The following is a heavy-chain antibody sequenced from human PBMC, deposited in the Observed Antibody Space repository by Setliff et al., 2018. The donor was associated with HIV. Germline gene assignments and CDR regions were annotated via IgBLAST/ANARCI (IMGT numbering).Heavy chain of an antibody. CDR3: ARVNYRHSSYFDN. CDR2: VFTSGVT. J-gene: IGHJ4*02. V-gene: IGHV4-61*02. CDR1: GASIDRGSYY. D-gene: IGHD1-26*01. Sequence: PSETLSLTCAVSGASIDRGSYYWSWIRQPAGKGLEWIGRVFTSGVTNYNSSLKSRVTISLDTAKNHFTLELRSVTAADTAVYYCARVNYRHSSYFDNWGQGKLVTVSS.